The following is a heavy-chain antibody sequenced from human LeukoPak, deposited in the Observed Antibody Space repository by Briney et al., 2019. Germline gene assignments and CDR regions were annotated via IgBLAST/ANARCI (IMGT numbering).Heavy chain of an antibody. CDR2: ISGSGGST. Sequence: PGGSLRLSCAASGFTFSKYAMNWVRQAPGKGLEWVSSISGSGGSTYFAGSVKGRVTISRDNSKNTMYMQMNSLRVEDTAVYYSATGGQNYDFWRFDYWGQGSLVTVSS. D-gene: IGHD3-3*01. CDR1: GFTFSKYA. CDR3: ATGGQNYDFWRFDY. V-gene: IGHV3-23*01. J-gene: IGHJ4*02.